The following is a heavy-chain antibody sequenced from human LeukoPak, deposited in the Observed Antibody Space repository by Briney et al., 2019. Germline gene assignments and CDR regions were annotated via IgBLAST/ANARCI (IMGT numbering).Heavy chain of an antibody. CDR1: GGSISSYY. J-gene: IGHJ4*02. D-gene: IGHD3-10*01. CDR3: ARGPYGSGSYQDY. CDR2: IHYTGST. Sequence: NPSETLSFTCSVSGGSISSYYWSWIRQPPGKGLEWIGYIHYTGSTNYNPPLKSRVTISVDTSKNQFSLKLSSVTAADTAVYYCARGPYGSGSYQDYWGQGTLVTVSS. V-gene: IGHV4-59*01.